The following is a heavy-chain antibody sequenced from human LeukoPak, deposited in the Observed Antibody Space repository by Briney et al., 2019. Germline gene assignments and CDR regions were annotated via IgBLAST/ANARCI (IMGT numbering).Heavy chain of an antibody. CDR3: ARKLTGTTYFDS. J-gene: IGHJ4*02. V-gene: IGHV3-48*03. CDR1: GFTFSSYE. D-gene: IGHD1-1*01. Sequence: GGSLRLSCAASGFTFSSYEMNWVRQAPGKGLEWVSYISSSGSTIYYADSVKGRFTISRDIAKNSLYLQMNSLRAEDTAVYFCARKLTGTTYFDSWGQGTLVTVSS. CDR2: ISSSGSTI.